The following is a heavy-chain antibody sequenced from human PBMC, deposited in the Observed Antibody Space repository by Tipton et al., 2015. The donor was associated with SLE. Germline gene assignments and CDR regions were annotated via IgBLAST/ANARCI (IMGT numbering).Heavy chain of an antibody. Sequence: SLRLSCAASGFSFSSYSMNWVRQAPGKGLEWVASISSGSNYMYYLDSVRGRFTISRDNAKISLYLQMNSLRDEDTAVYYCATDGSYYAFDIWGQGTMVAVSS. CDR1: GFSFSSYS. CDR3: ATDGSYYAFDI. D-gene: IGHD1-26*01. V-gene: IGHV3-21*03. CDR2: ISSGSNYM. J-gene: IGHJ3*02.